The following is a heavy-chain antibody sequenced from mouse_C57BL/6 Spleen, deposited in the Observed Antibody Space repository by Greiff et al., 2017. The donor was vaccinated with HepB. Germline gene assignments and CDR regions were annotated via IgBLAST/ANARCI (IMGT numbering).Heavy chain of an antibody. CDR3: ARRGGISYTDWDFDV. D-gene: IGHD1-1*01. V-gene: IGHV1-81*01. Sequence: QVQLKESGAELARPGASVKLSCKASGYTFTSYGISWVKQSTGQGLEWIGEIYPRSGNTYYNEKFKGKVILTADKSSSTAYMELRSLTSEDSAVYFCARRGGISYTDWDFDVWGTGTTVTVSS. CDR2: IYPRSGNT. CDR1: GYTFTSYG. J-gene: IGHJ1*03.